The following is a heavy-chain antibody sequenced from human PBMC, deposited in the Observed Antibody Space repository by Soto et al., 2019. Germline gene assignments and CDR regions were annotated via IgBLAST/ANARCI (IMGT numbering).Heavy chain of an antibody. CDR3: GRYPGSGI. V-gene: IGHV4-61*08. D-gene: IGHD3-3*01. Sequence: PSETLSLTCTVSGGSISSGGYYWSWIRQHPGKGLEWIGYIYYSGSTNYNPSLKSRVTISIDTSKNQFSLKLSSVTAADTAVYYCGRYPGSGIWGQGTLVTVSS. J-gene: IGHJ4*02. CDR2: IYYSGST. CDR1: GGSISSGGYY.